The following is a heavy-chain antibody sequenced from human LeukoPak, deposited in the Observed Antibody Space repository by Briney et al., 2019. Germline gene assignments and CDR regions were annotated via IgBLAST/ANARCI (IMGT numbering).Heavy chain of an antibody. V-gene: IGHV1-2*02. D-gene: IGHD6-13*01. CDR1: GYTFTAFY. CDR3: ARANLIAAAGYNWFDP. CDR2: INPNSGAT. J-gene: IGHJ5*02. Sequence: ASVKVSCKASGYTFTAFYMHWVRQAPGQGLEWMGWINPNSGATNYAQKFQGRVTMTRDTSISTAYMELSRLRSDATAVYDCARANLIAAAGYNWFDPWGQGTLVTVSS.